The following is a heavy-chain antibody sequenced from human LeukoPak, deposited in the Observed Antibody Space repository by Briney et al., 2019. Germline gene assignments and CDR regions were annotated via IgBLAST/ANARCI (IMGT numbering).Heavy chain of an antibody. D-gene: IGHD2-15*01. CDR3: ARSCRGTYYYYGMDV. CDR2: INHSGST. CDR1: GGSFSGYY. V-gene: IGHV4-34*01. J-gene: IGHJ6*02. Sequence: SETLSLTCAVYGGSFSGYYWSWIRQPPGKGLEWFGEINHSGSTNYNPSLKSRVTISVDTSKNQFSLKLSSVTAADTAVYYCARSCRGTYYYYGMDVWGQGTTVTVSS.